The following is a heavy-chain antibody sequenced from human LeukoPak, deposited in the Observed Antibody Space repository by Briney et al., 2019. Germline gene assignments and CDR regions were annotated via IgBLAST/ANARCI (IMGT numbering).Heavy chain of an antibody. CDR2: INHSGST. D-gene: IGHD2-15*01. CDR1: GGSFSGYY. Sequence: SETLSLTCAVSGGSFSGYYWSWIRQPPGKGLEWIGEINHSGSTNYNPSLKSRVTISVDTSKNQFSLKLSSVTAADTAVYYCARGRTRYCSGGSCYLWFDPWGQGTLVTVSP. J-gene: IGHJ5*02. V-gene: IGHV4-34*01. CDR3: ARGRTRYCSGGSCYLWFDP.